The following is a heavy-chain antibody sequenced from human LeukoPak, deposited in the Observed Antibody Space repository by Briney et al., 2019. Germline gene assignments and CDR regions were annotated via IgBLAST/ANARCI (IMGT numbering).Heavy chain of an antibody. CDR2: ISYDGSNK. Sequence: GGSLRLSCAASGFTFSSYAMHWVRQAPGKGLEWVAVISYDGSNKYYADSVKGRFTISRDNSKNTLYLQMNSLRAEDTAVYYCASTYGDYVMYWYFDLWGRGTLVTVSS. CDR1: GFTFSSYA. CDR3: ASTYGDYVMYWYFDL. D-gene: IGHD4-17*01. J-gene: IGHJ2*01. V-gene: IGHV3-30*04.